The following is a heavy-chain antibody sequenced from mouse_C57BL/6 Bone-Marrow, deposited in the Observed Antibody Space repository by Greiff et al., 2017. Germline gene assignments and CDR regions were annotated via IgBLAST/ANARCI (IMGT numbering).Heavy chain of an antibody. J-gene: IGHJ1*03. D-gene: IGHD1-1*01. CDR2: ISDGGSYT. CDR3: AREGFITTVVATYWYFDV. CDR1: GFTFSSYA. V-gene: IGHV5-4*01. Sequence: VQLKQSGGGLVKPGGSLKLSCAASGFTFSSYAMSWVRQTPEKRLEWVATISDGGSYTYYPDNVKGRFTISRDNAKNNLYLQMSHLKSEDTAMYYCAREGFITTVVATYWYFDVWGTGTTVTVSS.